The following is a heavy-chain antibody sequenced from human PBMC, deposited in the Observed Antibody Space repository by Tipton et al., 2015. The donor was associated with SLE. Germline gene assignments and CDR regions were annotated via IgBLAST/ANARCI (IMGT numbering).Heavy chain of an antibody. D-gene: IGHD4-17*01. Sequence: TLSLTCTVPSGSINSHYWTWIRQPPGKGLEWIGYVYYSGSTNYNPSLKSRVTISLDTSRKQISLNLSSVTAADTAVYFCARAQYGPDYFDFWGQGTLVTVSS. CDR1: SGSINSHY. V-gene: IGHV4-59*11. J-gene: IGHJ4*02. CDR3: ARAQYGPDYFDF. CDR2: VYYSGST.